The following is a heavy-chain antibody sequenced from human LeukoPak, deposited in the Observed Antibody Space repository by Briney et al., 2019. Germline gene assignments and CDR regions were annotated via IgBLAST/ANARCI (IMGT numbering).Heavy chain of an antibody. V-gene: IGHV3-53*01. CDR1: GLTVSSNY. Sequence: PGGSLRLSCAASGLTVSSNYMTWVRQAPGKGLEWVSLIYSGGTTDYADSVKGRFTISRDNSKNTLYLQMNSLRAEDTAVYYCARRLEVATFGNWFDPWGQGTLVIVSS. CDR3: ARRLEVATFGNWFDP. D-gene: IGHD6-19*01. J-gene: IGHJ5*02. CDR2: IYSGGTT.